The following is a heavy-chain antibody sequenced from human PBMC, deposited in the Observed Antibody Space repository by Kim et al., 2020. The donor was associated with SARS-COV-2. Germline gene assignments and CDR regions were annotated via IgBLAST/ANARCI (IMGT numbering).Heavy chain of an antibody. V-gene: IGHV3-23*01. Sequence: STYSPDSGKGRFTISRDNSKNTMYLQMNSQRAEDTAVYYCAKGRSAFDVWGRGTLVTVSS. CDR2: ST. D-gene: IGHD4-17*01. CDR3: AKGRSAFDV. J-gene: IGHJ3*01.